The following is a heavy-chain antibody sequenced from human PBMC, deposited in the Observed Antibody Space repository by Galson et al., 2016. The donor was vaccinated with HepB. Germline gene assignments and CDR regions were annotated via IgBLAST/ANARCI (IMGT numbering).Heavy chain of an antibody. CDR1: DFTFTSST. J-gene: IGHJ4*02. CDR3: DLRVRGVLWPSGITGDY. V-gene: IGHV1-58*01. CDR2: IVVGNGKT. D-gene: IGHD3-10*01. Sequence: SVKVSCKVSDFTFTSSTVHWVRQTRGQRLEWMGWIVVGNGKTDYAQSFQERVTITRDMSATTVYMEMSRLTSDDTAVYFCDLRVRGVLWPSGITGDYWGQGTLVTVSS.